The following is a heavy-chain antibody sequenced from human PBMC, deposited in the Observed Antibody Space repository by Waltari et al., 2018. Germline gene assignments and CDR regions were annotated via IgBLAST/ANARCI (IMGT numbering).Heavy chain of an antibody. V-gene: IGHV3-48*03. CDR2: ISSSGSTI. D-gene: IGHD6-19*01. J-gene: IGHJ6*02. CDR1: GFTFSSYE. Sequence: EVQLVESGGGLVQPGGSLRLSCAASGFTFSSYEMNWVRQAPGKGLEWVSYISSSGSTIYYADSGKGRFTISRDNAKNSLYLQMNSLRAEDTAVYYCAGDSLQWLVRYYYYGMDVWGQGTTVTVSS. CDR3: AGDSLQWLVRYYYYGMDV.